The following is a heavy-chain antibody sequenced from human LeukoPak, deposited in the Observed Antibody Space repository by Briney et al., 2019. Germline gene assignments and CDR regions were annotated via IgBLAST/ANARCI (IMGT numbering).Heavy chain of an antibody. CDR1: GFTFSSDW. CDR3: ARFSAAGTGNY. CDR2: INSDGSST. V-gene: IGHV3-74*01. Sequence: GGSQRLCCAASGFTFSSDWMHWVRQAPGKGLVWVSRINSDGSSTSYADSVKGRFTISRDNAKNTLYLQMNSLRAEDTAVYYRARFSAAGTGNYWGQGTLVTVSS. J-gene: IGHJ4*02. D-gene: IGHD6-13*01.